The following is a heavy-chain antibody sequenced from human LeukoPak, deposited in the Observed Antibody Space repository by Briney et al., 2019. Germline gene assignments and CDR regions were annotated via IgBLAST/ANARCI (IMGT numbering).Heavy chain of an antibody. CDR2: MNRDGSEK. CDR3: ARGIEEWLYLYY. Sequence: GGSLRLSCAASGFTFAPYWMTWVRQAPGKGLEYVATMNRDGSEKYYVDSVKGRFTISRDNSKNPLYLQMDSLRAEDTAVYYCARGIEEWLYLYYWGQGALVTVAS. J-gene: IGHJ4*02. V-gene: IGHV3-7*04. CDR1: GFTFAPYW. D-gene: IGHD3-3*01.